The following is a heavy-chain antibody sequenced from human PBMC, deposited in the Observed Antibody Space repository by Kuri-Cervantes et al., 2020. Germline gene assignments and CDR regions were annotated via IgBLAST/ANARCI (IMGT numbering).Heavy chain of an antibody. CDR2: INQEGGAT. D-gene: IGHD3-10*01. V-gene: IGHV3-7*01. CDR1: GFSFSSYW. CDR3: ARGGWVVVRGVIHEAHFDY. Sequence: GESLKISCAASGFSFSSYWMSWVRQAPGRGLEWVAGINQEGGATYYVDSVEGRFTISRDNARNSLYLKMNILRDEDTAVYYCARGGWVVVRGVIHEAHFDYWGQGTLVTVSS. J-gene: IGHJ4*02.